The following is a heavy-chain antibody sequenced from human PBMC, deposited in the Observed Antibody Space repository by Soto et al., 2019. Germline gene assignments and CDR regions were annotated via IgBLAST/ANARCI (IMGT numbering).Heavy chain of an antibody. CDR2: IYPGDSDT. CDR1: GYSFTSYW. D-gene: IGHD3-3*01. J-gene: IGHJ3*02. V-gene: IGHV5-51*01. CDR3: ARPTTPFWSGYYDAFDI. Sequence: GESLKISCKGSGYSFTSYWIGWVRQMPGKGLEWMGIIYPGDSDTSYSPSFQGQVTISADKSISTAYLQWSSLKASDTAMYYCARPTTPFWSGYYDAFDIWGQGTMVTVSS.